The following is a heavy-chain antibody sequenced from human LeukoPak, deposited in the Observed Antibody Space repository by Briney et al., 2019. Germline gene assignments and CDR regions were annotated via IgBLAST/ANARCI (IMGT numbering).Heavy chain of an antibody. CDR3: AKNRPFGSSSWFPRAYYFDY. CDR2: ITGSGGAV. D-gene: IGHD6-13*01. V-gene: IGHV3-48*01. Sequence: PGGSLRLSCAASGFTFPSSTMNWVRQAPGKGLEWVSYITGSGGAVYYADSVKGRFAISRDNAENSLFLQMNSLRAEDTAVYYCAKNRPFGSSSWFPRAYYFDYWGQGTLVTVSS. CDR1: GFTFPSST. J-gene: IGHJ4*02.